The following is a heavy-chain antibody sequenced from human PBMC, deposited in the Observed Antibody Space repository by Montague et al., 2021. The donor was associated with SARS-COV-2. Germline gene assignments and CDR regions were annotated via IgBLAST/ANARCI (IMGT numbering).Heavy chain of an antibody. D-gene: IGHD6-13*01. CDR1: GFTFNSYE. CDR2: ISSSGSTI. CDR3: ARDGQQLVLYGVDV. Sequence: SRRISCDASGFTFNSYEMNWVRQAPGKGLEWVSYISSSGSTIYYADSVKGRFTISRDNAKNSLYLQMNSLRAEDTAVYYCARDGQQLVLYGVDVWGQGTTVTVSS. V-gene: IGHV3-48*03. J-gene: IGHJ6*02.